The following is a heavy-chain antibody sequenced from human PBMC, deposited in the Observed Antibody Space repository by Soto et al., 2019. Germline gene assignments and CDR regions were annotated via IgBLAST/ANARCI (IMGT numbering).Heavy chain of an antibody. CDR2: ITGTASST. Sequence: EVQLLESGGGFVQPGGSLRLSCAASGFRFSDFAMPWVRQAPGRGLEWVSAITGTASSTYYADSVKGRFTISRDNSKNTLYLQIKSLRAEDTAIDYCAKGAEGYVVSSLDSWGQGTLVTVSS. CDR1: GFRFSDFA. D-gene: IGHD5-12*01. J-gene: IGHJ4*02. CDR3: AKGAEGYVVSSLDS. V-gene: IGHV3-23*01.